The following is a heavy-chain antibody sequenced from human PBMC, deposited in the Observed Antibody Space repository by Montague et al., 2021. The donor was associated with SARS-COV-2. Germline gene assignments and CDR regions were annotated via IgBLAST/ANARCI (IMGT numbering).Heavy chain of an antibody. CDR1: GGSISNYY. D-gene: IGHD2-15*01. J-gene: IGHJ4*02. V-gene: IGHV4-4*07. CDR2: IYSSGST. CDR3: ARDYSHCSGGSCVFDY. Sequence: SETLSLTCTVSGGSISNYYWSWIRQPAGKGLEWIGSIYSSGSTNXXPSLKSRISMSVDTSKNQFSLKLSSVTAADTAIYYCARDYSHCSGGSCVFDYWGQGTLVTVSS.